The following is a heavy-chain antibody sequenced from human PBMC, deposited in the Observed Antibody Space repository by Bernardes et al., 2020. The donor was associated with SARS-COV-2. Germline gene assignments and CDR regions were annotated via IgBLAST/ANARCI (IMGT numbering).Heavy chain of an antibody. CDR2: ISDTGGST. Sequence: GGSLRLSCATSGFTFRNYAMSWVRQAPGKGLAWVSTISDTGGSTYYADSVRGRFTISRDNSKNTLYLQMKSLRAEDTAVYYCAKPRSTGLHYDWFDPWVQGTLVTVSS. CDR3: AKPRSTGLHYDWFDP. CDR1: GFTFRNYA. V-gene: IGHV3-23*01. J-gene: IGHJ5*02. D-gene: IGHD4-4*01.